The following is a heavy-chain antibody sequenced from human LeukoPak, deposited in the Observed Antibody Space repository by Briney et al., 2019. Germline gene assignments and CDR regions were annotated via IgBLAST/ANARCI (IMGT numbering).Heavy chain of an antibody. D-gene: IGHD6-13*01. J-gene: IGHJ4*02. V-gene: IGHV3-30-3*01. CDR3: ARWSIAAAGTGSDY. Sequence: PGGSLRLSCAASGFTFSSYAMHWVRQAPGKGLEWVAVISYDGSNKYYADSVKGRFTISRGNSKNTLYLQMNSLRAEDTAVYYCARWSIAAAGTGSDYWGQGTLVTVSS. CDR1: GFTFSSYA. CDR2: ISYDGSNK.